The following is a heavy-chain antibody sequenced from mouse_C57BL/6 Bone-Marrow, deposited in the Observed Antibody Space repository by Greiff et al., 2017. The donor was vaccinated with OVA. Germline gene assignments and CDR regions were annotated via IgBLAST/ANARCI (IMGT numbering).Heavy chain of an antibody. V-gene: IGHV1-54*01. CDR2: INPGSGGT. CDR1: GYAFTNYL. CDR3: ARWLLPYYFDY. Sequence: VQLQQSGAELVRPGTSVKVSCKASGYAFTNYLIGWVKQRPGQGLEWIGVINPGSGGTNYNEKFKGKATLTADKSSSTAYMQLSSLTSEDSAVYFCARWLLPYYFDYWGQGTTLTVSS. D-gene: IGHD2-3*01. J-gene: IGHJ2*01.